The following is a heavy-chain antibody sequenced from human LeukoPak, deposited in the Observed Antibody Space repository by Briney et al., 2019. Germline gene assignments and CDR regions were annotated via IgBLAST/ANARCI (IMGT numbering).Heavy chain of an antibody. V-gene: IGHV1-2*02. CDR3: ARYYDFWSGPTKTNWFDP. CDR1: GYTVTRYY. CDR2: INPNSGGT. Sequence: ASVKVSCKASGYTVTRYYMHWVRQAPGQGLEWLGWINPNSGGTHYAQKFQGRVTMTRDTSISTAYMELSRLRSDDTAVYYCARYYDFWSGPTKTNWFDPWGQGTLVTVSS. D-gene: IGHD3-3*01. J-gene: IGHJ5*02.